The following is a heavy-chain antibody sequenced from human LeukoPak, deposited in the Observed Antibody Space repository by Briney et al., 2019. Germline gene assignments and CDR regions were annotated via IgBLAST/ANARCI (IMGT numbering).Heavy chain of an antibody. J-gene: IGHJ3*02. D-gene: IGHD4-17*01. CDR2: ISGSGGST. CDR3: AKAGGDYEDGDAFDI. CDR1: GFTFSSYA. Sequence: GGSLRLSCAASGFTFSSYAMGWVRQAPGKGLEWVSAISGSGGSTYYADSVKGRFTISRDNSKNTLYLQMNSLRAEDTAVYYCAKAGGDYEDGDAFDIWGQGTMVTVSS. V-gene: IGHV3-23*01.